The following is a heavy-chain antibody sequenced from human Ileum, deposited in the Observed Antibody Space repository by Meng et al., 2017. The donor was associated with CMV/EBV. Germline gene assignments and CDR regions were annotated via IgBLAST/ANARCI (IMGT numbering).Heavy chain of an antibody. V-gene: IGHV1-46*01. CDR2: INPSAGST. Sequence: ASVKVSCKATGYTFTSHYLHWVRQAPGQGLERMGIINPSAGSTTYAQKFQGRVTMTRDTSTSTVYMELSSLRSEDTAVYYCARRPLAASYYYGMDVWGQGTTVTVSS. J-gene: IGHJ6*02. CDR1: GYTFTSHY. D-gene: IGHD6-13*01. CDR3: ARRPLAASYYYGMDV.